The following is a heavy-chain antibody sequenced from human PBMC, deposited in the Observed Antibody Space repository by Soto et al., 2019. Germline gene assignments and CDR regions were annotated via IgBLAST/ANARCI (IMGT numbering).Heavy chain of an antibody. Sequence: ASVKVSCKASGYTFTSYGISWVRQAPGQGLEWMGWISAYNGNTKYSQKFQGRVTITRDTSASTAYMELSSLRSEDTAIYYCARDWARAEDVWGQGTTVTVSS. J-gene: IGHJ6*02. CDR2: ISAYNGNT. D-gene: IGHD7-27*01. V-gene: IGHV1-18*01. CDR1: GYTFTSYG. CDR3: ARDWARAEDV.